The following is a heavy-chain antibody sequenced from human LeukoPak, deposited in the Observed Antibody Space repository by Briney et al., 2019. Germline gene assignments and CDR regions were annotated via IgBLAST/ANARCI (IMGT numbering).Heavy chain of an antibody. CDR3: ARDLGSGWFDY. CDR1: GYTFTSYA. D-gene: IGHD6-19*01. Sequence: ASVKVSCKASGYTFTSYAMHWARQAPGQRLEWMGWINAGNGNTKYSQKFQGRVTITRDTSASTAYMELSSLRSEDTAVYYCARDLGSGWFDYWGQGTLVTVSS. J-gene: IGHJ4*02. V-gene: IGHV1-3*01. CDR2: INAGNGNT.